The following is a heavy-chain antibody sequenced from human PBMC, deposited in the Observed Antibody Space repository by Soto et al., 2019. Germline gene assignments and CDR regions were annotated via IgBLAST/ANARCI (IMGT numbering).Heavy chain of an antibody. CDR3: ARGRGRYSSGWSWFDP. D-gene: IGHD6-19*01. CDR1: GGTIRSPDW. CDR2: IFQSGST. Sequence: SETLSLTCGVSGGTIRSPDWWTWVRQPPGKGLEWIGEIFQSGSTNYTPSLESRVTISVDKSKNQFSLSLTSVTAADTAVYFCARGRGRYSSGWSWFDPWGQGILVTVSS. V-gene: IGHV4-4*02. J-gene: IGHJ5*02.